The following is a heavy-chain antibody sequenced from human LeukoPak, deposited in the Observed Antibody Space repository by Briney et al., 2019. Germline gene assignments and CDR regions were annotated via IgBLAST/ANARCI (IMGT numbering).Heavy chain of an antibody. J-gene: IGHJ3*02. V-gene: IGHV4-30-2*01. Sequence: PSETLSLTCAVSGGSISSGGYSWSWIRQPPGKGLEWIGYIYHSGSTYYNTSLKSRVTISVDRSKNQFSLKLSSVTAADTTVYYCARDRCSGGSCYPLDIWGQGTMVTVSS. CDR2: IYHSGST. CDR3: ARDRCSGGSCYPLDI. CDR1: GGSISSGGYS. D-gene: IGHD2-15*01.